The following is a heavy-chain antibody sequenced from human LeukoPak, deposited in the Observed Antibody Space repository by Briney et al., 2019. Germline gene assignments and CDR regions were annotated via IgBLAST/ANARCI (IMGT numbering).Heavy chain of an antibody. D-gene: IGHD3-3*01. CDR3: AREVYDFWSGYRLYYFDY. Sequence: GGSLRLSXAASGFTFSSYWMSWVRQAPGKGLEWVANIKQDGSEKYYVDSVKGRFTISRDNAKNSLYPQMNSLRAEDTAVYYCAREVYDFWSGYRLYYFDYWGQGTLVTVSS. V-gene: IGHV3-7*01. CDR1: GFTFSSYW. J-gene: IGHJ4*02. CDR2: IKQDGSEK.